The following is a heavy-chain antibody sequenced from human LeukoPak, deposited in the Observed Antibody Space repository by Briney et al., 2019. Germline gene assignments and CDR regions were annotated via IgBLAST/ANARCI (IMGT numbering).Heavy chain of an antibody. CDR1: GRPISSTNW. CDR2: SSLSGVT. CDR3: SRESGAFCPFGY. J-gene: IGHJ4*02. V-gene: IGHV4-4*02. D-gene: IGHD1-26*01. Sequence: SGTLSLTCGVSGRPISSTNWWSWARQPPGQGLEWIGESSLSGVTNYNPSLKSRVTMSLDRSKNHLSLTLTSVTAADTAVYYCSRESGAFCPFGYWGQGTLVTVSS.